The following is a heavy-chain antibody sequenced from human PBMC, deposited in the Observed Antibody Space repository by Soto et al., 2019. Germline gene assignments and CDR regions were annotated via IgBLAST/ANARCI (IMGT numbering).Heavy chain of an antibody. Sequence: PGGSLRLSCAASGFNFYAYAMSWVRQAPGKGLEWVSGITDTGATTYYADSVKGRFTISRDNSKNTLYLQMNSLRAEDTAVYYCARDTPVVTFHFEHWGQGALVTVSS. CDR2: ITDTGATT. J-gene: IGHJ4*02. CDR3: ARDTPVVTFHFEH. CDR1: GFNFYAYA. D-gene: IGHD2-21*02. V-gene: IGHV3-23*01.